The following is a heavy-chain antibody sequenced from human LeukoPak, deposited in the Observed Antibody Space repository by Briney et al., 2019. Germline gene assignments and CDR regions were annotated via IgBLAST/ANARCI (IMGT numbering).Heavy chain of an antibody. Sequence: ASVKVSCKASGYTFTSYGISWVRQAPGQGREWMGWISAYNGNTNYAQKLQGRVTMTTDTSTSTAYMELRSLRSDDTAVYYCARVFLGYDILTGYYMAHFDYWGQGTLVTVSS. CDR1: GYTFTSYG. CDR3: ARVFLGYDILTGYYMAHFDY. D-gene: IGHD3-9*01. CDR2: ISAYNGNT. J-gene: IGHJ4*02. V-gene: IGHV1-18*01.